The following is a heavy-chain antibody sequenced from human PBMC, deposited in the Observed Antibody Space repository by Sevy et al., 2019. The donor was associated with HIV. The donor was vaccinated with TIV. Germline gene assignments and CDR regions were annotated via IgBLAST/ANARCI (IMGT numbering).Heavy chain of an antibody. J-gene: IGHJ4*02. CDR2: ISAYNGNT. D-gene: IGHD3-3*01. Sequence: ASVKVSCKASGYTFTSYGISWVRQAPGQGLEWMGWISAYNGNTNYAQKLQGRVTMTTDTSTSTAYMELRSLRSDDTAVYYCARDFWSGYYSLSARPFDYWGQGTLVTVSS. CDR1: GYTFTSYG. V-gene: IGHV1-18*01. CDR3: ARDFWSGYYSLSARPFDY.